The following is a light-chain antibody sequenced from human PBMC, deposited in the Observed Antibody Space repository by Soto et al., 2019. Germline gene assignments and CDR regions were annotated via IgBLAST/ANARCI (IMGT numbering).Light chain of an antibody. Sequence: DIQLTQSPSTLSASIGDRVTITCRASQSIDGWLAWYQQKPGEAPKLLIYKSSTSQPGVPTRFSGSGSGTDFTLTICDLQPGDFATYYFQHYTISGCTFGQGTKLDIK. CDR2: KSS. CDR3: QHYTISGCT. CDR1: QSIDGW. V-gene: IGKV1-5*03. J-gene: IGKJ2*02.